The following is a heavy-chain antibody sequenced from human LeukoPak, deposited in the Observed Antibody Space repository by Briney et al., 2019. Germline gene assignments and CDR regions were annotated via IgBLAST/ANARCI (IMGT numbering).Heavy chain of an antibody. J-gene: IGHJ4*02. Sequence: PGGSLRLSCSASGFTFSVYAIHWVRQAPGKGLEYVSAISSNGGSTYYANSLKGRFTISRDNAKNSLYLQMNSLRAEDTAVYYCARDDSTGYLYLDSWGQGILVTVSS. V-gene: IGHV3-64*04. D-gene: IGHD3-22*01. CDR2: ISSNGGST. CDR1: GFTFSVYA. CDR3: ARDDSTGYLYLDS.